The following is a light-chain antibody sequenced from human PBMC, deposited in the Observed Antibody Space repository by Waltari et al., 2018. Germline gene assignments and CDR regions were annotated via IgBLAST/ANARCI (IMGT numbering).Light chain of an antibody. V-gene: IGKV3-11*01. CDR2: DAS. CDR3: QQRRNWPLT. J-gene: IGKJ4*01. CDR1: HSVNWY. Sequence: EIVLTQSPATLSLSPGERATFSCSASHSVNWYVAWSQQRPGQAPRLLIYDASNRATGIPARFSGSGSDPDFTLTISSLEPEDSAVYYCQQRRNWPLTFGGGTKVEIK.